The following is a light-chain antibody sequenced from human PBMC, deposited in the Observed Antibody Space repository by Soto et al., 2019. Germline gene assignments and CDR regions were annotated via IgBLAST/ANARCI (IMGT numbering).Light chain of an antibody. CDR1: QAVNTR. J-gene: IGKJ5*01. CDR3: QQRSNWPIT. Sequence: EIVLTQSPATLSSFPGDRVTLSCRASQAVNTRLAWYQHKPGQAPRLLIYDASNRATGIPARFSGSGSGTDFTLTISSLEPEDFAAYYCQQRSNWPITFGRGTRLEIK. V-gene: IGKV3-11*01. CDR2: DAS.